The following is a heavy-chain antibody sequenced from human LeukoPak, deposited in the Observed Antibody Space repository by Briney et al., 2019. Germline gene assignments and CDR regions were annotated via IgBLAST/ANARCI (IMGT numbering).Heavy chain of an antibody. CDR1: GFTVSSNS. D-gene: IGHD3-10*01. CDR3: ARHSRDYYYMDV. V-gene: IGHV3-53*01. Sequence: GGSLRLSCTVSGFTVSSNSMSWVRQAPGKGLEWVSFIYSDNTHYSDSVKGRFTISRDNSKNTLYLQMNSLRAEDTAVYYCARHSRDYYYMDVWGKGTTVTISS. J-gene: IGHJ6*03. CDR2: IYSDNT.